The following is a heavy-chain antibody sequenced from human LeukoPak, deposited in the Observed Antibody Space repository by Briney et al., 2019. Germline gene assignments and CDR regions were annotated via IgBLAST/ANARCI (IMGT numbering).Heavy chain of an antibody. CDR3: AREVGPGAFDI. J-gene: IGHJ3*02. CDR1: GFTFSSYG. Sequence: GGSLRLSCAASGFTFSSYGMSWVRQAPGKGLEWVSAISGSGGNTYYADSVKGRVTISRDNSKKTLYLQMNSLRAEDTALYYCAREVGPGAFDIWGQGTMVTVSS. V-gene: IGHV3-23*01. D-gene: IGHD1-26*01. CDR2: ISGSGGNT.